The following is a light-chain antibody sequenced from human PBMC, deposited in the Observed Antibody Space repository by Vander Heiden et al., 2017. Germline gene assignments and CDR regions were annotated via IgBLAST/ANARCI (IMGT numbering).Light chain of an antibody. J-gene: IGKJ2*01. CDR2: AAS. V-gene: IGKV1-8*01. CDR3: LLYAGYPHT. CDR1: QGISSY. Sequence: AIRMTQSPSSFSASTGDRVTITCRASQGISSYLAWYQQKPGKAPKLLIYAASTLQSGVPSTFSGSGSGTDFTLTISCLQSEDFTTYYCLLYAGYPHTFGQGTKLEIK.